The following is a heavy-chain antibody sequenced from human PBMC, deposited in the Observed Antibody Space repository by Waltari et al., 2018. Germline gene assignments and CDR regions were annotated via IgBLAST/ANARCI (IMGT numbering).Heavy chain of an antibody. V-gene: IGHV3-66*02. CDR3: ARDPSTVPNYYYGMDV. Sequence: EVQLVESGGDLVQPGGSLRLSCAASGFTVSSNYMSWVRQAPGKGLEWVSVIYSGGSTYYADSVKGRFTISRDNSKNTLYLQMNSLRAEDTAVYYCARDPSTVPNYYYGMDVWGQGTTVTVSS. J-gene: IGHJ6*02. CDR2: IYSGGST. D-gene: IGHD4-17*01. CDR1: GFTVSSNY.